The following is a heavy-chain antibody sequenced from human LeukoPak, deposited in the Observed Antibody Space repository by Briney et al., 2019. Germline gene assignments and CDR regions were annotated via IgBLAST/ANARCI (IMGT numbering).Heavy chain of an antibody. CDR1: GGSISSGGYY. V-gene: IGHV4-30-2*01. Sequence: PSETLSLTCTVSGGSISSGGYYWSWIRQPPGKGLEWIGYIYHSGSTYYNPSLKSRVTISVDTSKNQFSLKLSSVTAADTAVYYCARDPTYYYDSSGYYYDYWGQGTLVTVSS. CDR3: ARDPTYYYDSSGYYYDY. J-gene: IGHJ4*02. CDR2: IYHSGST. D-gene: IGHD3-22*01.